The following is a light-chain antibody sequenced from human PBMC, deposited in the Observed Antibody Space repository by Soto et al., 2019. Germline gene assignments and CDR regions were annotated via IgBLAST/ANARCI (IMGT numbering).Light chain of an antibody. J-gene: IGLJ7*01. CDR1: SSDIGTYDY. Sequence: QSALTQPPSASGSPGQSVTISCTGTSSDIGTYDYVSWYQHLPDKAPKLIIYEVSKRPSGVPDRFSGSKSGNTASLTVSGLQAEDEGDYYCSSYAGSNIHAVFGGGTQLTVL. V-gene: IGLV2-8*01. CDR3: SSYAGSNIHAV. CDR2: EVS.